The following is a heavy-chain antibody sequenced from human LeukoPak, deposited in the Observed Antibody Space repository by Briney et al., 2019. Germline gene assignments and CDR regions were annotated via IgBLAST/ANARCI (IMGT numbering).Heavy chain of an antibody. CDR2: IYYSGST. V-gene: IGHV4-59*01. CDR1: GVSISSYY. J-gene: IGHJ3*02. Sequence: SETLSLTCTVSGVSISSYYWSWIRQPPGKGLEWIGYIYYSGSTNYNPSLKSRVTISVDTSKNQFSLKLSSVTAADTAVYYCARVIFSWAFDIWGQGTMVTVSS. CDR3: ARVIFSWAFDI. D-gene: IGHD2-15*01.